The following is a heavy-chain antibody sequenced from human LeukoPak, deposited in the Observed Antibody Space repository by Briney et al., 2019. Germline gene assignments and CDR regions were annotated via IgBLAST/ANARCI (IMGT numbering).Heavy chain of an antibody. CDR3: ARDVVVVAATHYYGMDV. CDR2: ISSNGSTI. Sequence: HPGRSLTLSCAASGFTFSSYEMNWVRHAPGKALEFVSYISSNGSTIYYADSVKGQFTISRDNAKNSLYLQMNSLSAEDTAVYYCARDVVVVAATHYYGMDVWGEGTTVTVS. J-gene: IGHJ6*01. D-gene: IGHD2-15*01. V-gene: IGHV3-48*03. CDR1: GFTFSSYE.